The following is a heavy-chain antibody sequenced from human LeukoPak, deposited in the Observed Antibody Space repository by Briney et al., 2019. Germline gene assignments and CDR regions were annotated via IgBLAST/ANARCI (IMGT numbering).Heavy chain of an antibody. J-gene: IGHJ6*03. Sequence: GGSLRLSCAASGFTFSSYWLHWVRQAPGKGLVWVSRIKGDERSTNYADSVKGRFTISRDNAKNTVYLEMNSLRAEDTAVYYCAKGPAYYDFWSGPRGYYYYMDVWGKGTTVTVSS. CDR1: GFTFSSYW. V-gene: IGHV3-74*01. D-gene: IGHD3-3*01. CDR3: AKGPAYYDFWSGPRGYYYYMDV. CDR2: IKGDERST.